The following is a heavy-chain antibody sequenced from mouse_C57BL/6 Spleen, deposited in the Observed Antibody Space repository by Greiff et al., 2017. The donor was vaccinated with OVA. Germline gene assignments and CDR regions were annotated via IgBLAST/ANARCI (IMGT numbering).Heavy chain of an antibody. J-gene: IGHJ4*01. Sequence: QVQLQQSGPGLVQPSQSLSITCTVSGFSLTSYGVHWVRQSPGKGLEWLGVIWRGGSTDYNAAFMSSLSITKDNSTSQVFFKMNSLQADDTAIYYCAKNSITTVVAPYAMDYWGQGTSVTVSS. CDR2: IWRGGST. CDR3: AKNSITTVVAPYAMDY. V-gene: IGHV2-5*01. CDR1: GFSLTSYG. D-gene: IGHD1-1*01.